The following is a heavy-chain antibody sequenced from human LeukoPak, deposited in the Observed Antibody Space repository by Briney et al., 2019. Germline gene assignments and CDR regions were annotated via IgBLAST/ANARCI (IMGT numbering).Heavy chain of an antibody. CDR2: IIPIFGTA. Sequence: GASVKVSCKASGGTFSSYAISWVRQAPGQGLEWMGGIIPIFGTANYAQKFQGRVTITTDESTSTAYMELRSLRSDDTAVYYCARGDCTNGVCYTLLDYWGQGTLVTVSS. D-gene: IGHD2-8*01. V-gene: IGHV1-69*05. CDR3: ARGDCTNGVCYTLLDY. J-gene: IGHJ4*02. CDR1: GGTFSSYA.